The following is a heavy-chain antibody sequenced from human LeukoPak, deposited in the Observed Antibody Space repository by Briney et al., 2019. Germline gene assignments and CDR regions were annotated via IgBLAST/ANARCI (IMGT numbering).Heavy chain of an antibody. CDR3: ATTPSLNTAMVNVDY. V-gene: IGHV4-38-2*01. Sequence: PSETLSLTCAVSGYSISSGYYWGWIRQPPGKGLEWIGSIHHSGSTFYNPSLKSRGTISVDTSKNQFSLRLSSVTAADTAVYYCATTPSLNTAMVNVDYWGQGTLVTVSS. CDR1: GYSISSGYY. CDR2: IHHSGST. J-gene: IGHJ4*02. D-gene: IGHD5-18*01.